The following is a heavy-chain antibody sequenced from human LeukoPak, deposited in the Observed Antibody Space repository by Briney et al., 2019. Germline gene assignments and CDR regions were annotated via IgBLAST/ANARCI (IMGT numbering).Heavy chain of an antibody. V-gene: IGHV4-34*01. Sequence: PSETLSLTCAVYGGSFSGYYWSWIRQPPGKGLEWIGEINHSGSTNYNPSLKSRVTISVDTSKNQFSLELSSVAAADTAVYYCARGGGIVVVPAAIRPYRYNWFDPWGQGTLVTVSS. CDR2: INHSGST. CDR1: GGSFSGYY. J-gene: IGHJ5*02. CDR3: ARGGGIVVVPAAIRPYRYNWFDP. D-gene: IGHD2-2*01.